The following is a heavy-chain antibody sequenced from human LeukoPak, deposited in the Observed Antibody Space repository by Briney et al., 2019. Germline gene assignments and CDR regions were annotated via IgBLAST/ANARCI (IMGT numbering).Heavy chain of an antibody. CDR3: ARESREWELLPFGY. V-gene: IGHV3-11*01. D-gene: IGHD1-26*01. Sequence: GGSLRLSCAASGFTFSDYYMSWIRQAPGKGLEWVSYISSSGSTIYYADSVKGRFTISRDNAKNSLYLQMNSLRAEDTAVYYCARESREWELLPFGYWGQGTLVTVPS. J-gene: IGHJ4*02. CDR1: GFTFSDYY. CDR2: ISSSGSTI.